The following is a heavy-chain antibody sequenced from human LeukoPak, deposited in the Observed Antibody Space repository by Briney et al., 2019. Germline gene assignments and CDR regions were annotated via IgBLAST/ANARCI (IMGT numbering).Heavy chain of an antibody. CDR3: ARGGYDILTGSYEYFDY. J-gene: IGHJ4*02. CDR2: IYHVGST. Sequence: SETLSLTCAVSGGSISSGGYSCRWIRQPPGKGLEWIGHIYHVGSTYYNPSLKSRITISVDRSKNQFSLKLSSVTAADTAVYYCARGGYDILTGSYEYFDYWGQGTLVTVSS. V-gene: IGHV4-30-2*01. D-gene: IGHD3-9*01. CDR1: GGSISSGGYS.